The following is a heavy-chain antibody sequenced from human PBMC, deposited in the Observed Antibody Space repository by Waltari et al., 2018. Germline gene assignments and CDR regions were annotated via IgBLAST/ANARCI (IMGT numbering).Heavy chain of an antibody. D-gene: IGHD1-1*01. CDR1: GFTFTNAW. V-gene: IGHV3-15*01. J-gene: IGHJ6*02. CDR2: IKSETT. Sequence: EVQLVESGGGLVKPGESLRLSCATSGFTFTNAWRMWVRQAPGKGLGWVGLIKSETTDYAAPVKGRFTISRDDSKNTLYLQMNSLKIEDTAVYYCLRVPTYHTDVWGQGTTVTVSS. CDR3: LRVPTYHTDV.